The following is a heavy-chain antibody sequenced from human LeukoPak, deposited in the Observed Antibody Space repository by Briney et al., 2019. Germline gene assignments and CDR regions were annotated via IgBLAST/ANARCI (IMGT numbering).Heavy chain of an antibody. CDR1: GFTFSSYW. CDR3: AKDSDYDFWSGYQDY. CDR2: INSDGSTT. J-gene: IGHJ4*02. Sequence: GGSLRLSCGASGFTFSSYWMHWVRQAPGKGLVWISRINSDGSTTSYADYVKGRFTISRDNAKNTLYLQMNSLRAEDTAVYYCAKDSDYDFWSGYQDYWGQGTLVTVSS. V-gene: IGHV3-74*01. D-gene: IGHD3-3*01.